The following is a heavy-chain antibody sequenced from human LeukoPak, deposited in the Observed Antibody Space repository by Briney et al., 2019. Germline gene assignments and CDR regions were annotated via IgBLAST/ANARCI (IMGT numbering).Heavy chain of an antibody. D-gene: IGHD5-18*01. Sequence: ASVKVSCKASGYTFTSYDINWVRQATGQGREWMGWMNPNSGNTGYAQKLQGRVTMTRNTSISTAYMELSSLRSEDAAVSYCASASVSPYSYGFQLYYYYYYGMDVWGQGTTVTVSS. J-gene: IGHJ6*02. CDR1: GYTFTSYD. CDR3: ASASVSPYSYGFQLYYYYYYGMDV. CDR2: MNPNSGNT. V-gene: IGHV1-8*01.